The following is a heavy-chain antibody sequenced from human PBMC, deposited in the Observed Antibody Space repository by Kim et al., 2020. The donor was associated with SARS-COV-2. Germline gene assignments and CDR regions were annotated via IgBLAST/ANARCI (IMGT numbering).Heavy chain of an antibody. Sequence: SETLSLTCTVSGGSISSYYWSWIRQPPGKGLEWIGYIYYSGSTNYNPSLKSRVTISVETSKNQFSLKLSSVTAADTAVYYCARALYSGSFPYFDYWGQGTLVTVSS. V-gene: IGHV4-59*01. D-gene: IGHD6-6*01. J-gene: IGHJ4*02. CDR1: GGSISSYY. CDR2: IYYSGST. CDR3: ARALYSGSFPYFDY.